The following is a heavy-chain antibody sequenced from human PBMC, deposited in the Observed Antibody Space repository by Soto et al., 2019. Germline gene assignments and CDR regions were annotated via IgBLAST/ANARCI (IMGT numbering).Heavy chain of an antibody. Sequence: SETLSLTCTVSGGSISSGGYYWSWIRQHPGKGLEWIGYIYYSGSTYYNPSLKSRVTISVDTSKNQFSLKLSSVTAADTAVYYCARVSDFWSGYHPDPFYDWGQGTLVTVSS. D-gene: IGHD3-3*01. V-gene: IGHV4-31*03. CDR1: GGSISSGGYY. CDR3: ARVSDFWSGYHPDPFYD. CDR2: IYYSGST. J-gene: IGHJ4*02.